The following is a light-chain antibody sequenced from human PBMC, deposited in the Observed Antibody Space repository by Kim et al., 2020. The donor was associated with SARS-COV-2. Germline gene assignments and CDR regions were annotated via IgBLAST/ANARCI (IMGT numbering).Light chain of an antibody. CDR2: EVN. J-gene: IGLJ2*01. CDR3: NSYADTNNLI. CDR1: SSDVGGYNY. Sequence: GQPVPISCTGTSSDVGGYNYVSWYQHHPGKAPKLMIYEVNKRPSGVPDRFSGSKSGNTASLTVSGLQAEDEADYYCNSYADTNNLIFGGGTQLTVL. V-gene: IGLV2-8*01.